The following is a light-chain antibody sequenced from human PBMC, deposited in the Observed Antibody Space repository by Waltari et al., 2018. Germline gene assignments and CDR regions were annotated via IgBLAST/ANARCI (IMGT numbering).Light chain of an antibody. CDR3: QQYFSVPET. J-gene: IGKJ2*01. Sequence: DIVMTQSPDSLPVSLGERATINCKSSQNLLFRSTNKNYLAWYQQKPGQPPKLLFYCASTRESGVPDRFSGSGSGTDFTLTISSLQAEDVAVYYCQQYFSVPETFGQGTKLEIK. CDR1: QNLLFRSTNKNY. CDR2: CAS. V-gene: IGKV4-1*01.